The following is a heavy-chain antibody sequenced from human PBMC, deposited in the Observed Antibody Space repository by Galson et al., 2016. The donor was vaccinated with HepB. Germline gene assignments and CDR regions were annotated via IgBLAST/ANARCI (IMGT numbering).Heavy chain of an antibody. Sequence: SLRLSCAASGFSFSNSGMSWVRQAPGRGMEWVSGITRGGDATHYADFVKGRYTISRDNSKNTLYLYMNNLTAGDTAIYYCGKHGGFYYWGQGALVTVSS. CDR1: GFSFSNSG. CDR3: GKHGGFYY. J-gene: IGHJ4*02. D-gene: IGHD3-16*01. V-gene: IGHV3-23*01. CDR2: ITRGGDAT.